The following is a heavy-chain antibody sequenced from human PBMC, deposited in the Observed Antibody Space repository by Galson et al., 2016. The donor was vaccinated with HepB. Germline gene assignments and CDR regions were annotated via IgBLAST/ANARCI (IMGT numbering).Heavy chain of an antibody. CDR3: ARLTGDP. V-gene: IGHV5-10-1*01. D-gene: IGHD4/OR15-4a*01. CDR2: IHPGDSFT. J-gene: IGHJ5*02. CDR1: GYAFPNYW. Sequence: QSGAEVKKPGESLKITCKASGYAFPNYWITWVRQMPGKGLEWLGRIHPGDSFTDYSPSLRGHITISVDKSVSIAYLEWSSLRASDSAMYYCARLTGDPWGQGTLVTVSS.